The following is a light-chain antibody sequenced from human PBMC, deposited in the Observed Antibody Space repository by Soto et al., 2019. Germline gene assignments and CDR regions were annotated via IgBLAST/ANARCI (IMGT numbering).Light chain of an antibody. CDR3: QQYGSSIT. CDR2: GAS. Sequence: EIALTQSPGNLSLSPVERATLSCRASQSVSSSYLAWYQQKPGQAPRLLIYGASSRATGIPDRFSGSGSGTDFTLTISRLEPEDFAVYYCQQYGSSITCGQGTRREIK. V-gene: IGKV3-20*01. J-gene: IGKJ5*01. CDR1: QSVSSSY.